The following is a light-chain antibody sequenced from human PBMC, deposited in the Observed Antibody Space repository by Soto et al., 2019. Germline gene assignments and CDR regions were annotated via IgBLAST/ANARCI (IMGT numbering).Light chain of an antibody. CDR2: KVS. V-gene: IGKV2-30*01. J-gene: IGKJ4*01. CDR1: QSLLYHDGNTY. Sequence: DVVMTQSPPSLPVTPGQPASISCRSSQSLLYHDGNTYLNWFHQRPGQSPRRLIYKVSIRDSGVTDRFSGSGSGTDFTLKISRVEAEDAGTYYCMQGTHWPLTFGGGTKVEIK. CDR3: MQGTHWPLT.